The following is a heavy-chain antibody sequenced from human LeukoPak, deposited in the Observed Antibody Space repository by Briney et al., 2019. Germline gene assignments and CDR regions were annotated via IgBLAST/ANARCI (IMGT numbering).Heavy chain of an antibody. CDR2: IYYSGST. CDR1: GGSISSYY. CDR3: ARRPYGRGRYFDL. Sequence: PSETLSLTCSVSGGSISSYYWSWLRQPPGKGLEWIGYIYYSGSTNYNPSLKSRVTISVDTSKNQFSLKLSSVTAADTAVYYCARRPYGRGRYFDLWGRGTLVTVSS. J-gene: IGHJ2*01. D-gene: IGHD3-10*01. V-gene: IGHV4-59*08.